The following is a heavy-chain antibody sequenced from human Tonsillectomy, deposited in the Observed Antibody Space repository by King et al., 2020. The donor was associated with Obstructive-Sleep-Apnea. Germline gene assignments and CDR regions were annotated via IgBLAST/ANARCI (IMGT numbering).Heavy chain of an antibody. D-gene: IGHD3-10*01. CDR2: INTRGTT. CDR3: AKEGGGSGIYWVDS. Sequence: ESGGGMVQPGGSLRLSCLASGFTFSNYAISWVRQAPGKGLEWVSAINTRGTTLYAASVGGRFTISRDNSKYTVNLQVNSLRAEDTALYYCAKEGGGSGIYWVDSWGQGTLVTVSS. J-gene: IGHJ4*02. V-gene: IGHV3-23*01. CDR1: GFTFSNYA.